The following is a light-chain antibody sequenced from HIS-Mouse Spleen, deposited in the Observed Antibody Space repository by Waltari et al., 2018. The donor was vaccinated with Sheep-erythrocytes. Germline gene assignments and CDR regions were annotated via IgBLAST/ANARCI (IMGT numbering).Light chain of an antibody. CDR1: SSDVGSYNL. CDR3: CSYAGSSTPWV. CDR2: EGN. V-gene: IGLV2-23*01. J-gene: IGLJ3*02. Sequence: QSALTQPASVSGSPGQSITISCTGTSSDVGSYNLVSWYQQHPGKAPKLMVYEGNKRPAGVVNRFSGSKSGNTASLTISGLQAEDEADYYCCSYAGSSTPWVFGGGTKLTVL.